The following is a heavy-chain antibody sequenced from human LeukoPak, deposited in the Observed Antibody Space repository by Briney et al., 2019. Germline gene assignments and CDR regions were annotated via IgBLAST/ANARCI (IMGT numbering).Heavy chain of an antibody. D-gene: IGHD3-10*01. V-gene: IGHV4-30-4*01. CDR3: ARGIKWFGELGWFDP. CDR1: GGSISSGDYY. Sequence: SETLSLTCTVSGGSISSGDYYWSWIRQPPGKGLESIGYIYYSGSTYYDPSLKSRVTISVDTSKNQFSLKLSSVTAADTAVYYCARGIKWFGELGWFDPWGQGTLVTVSS. CDR2: IYYSGST. J-gene: IGHJ5*02.